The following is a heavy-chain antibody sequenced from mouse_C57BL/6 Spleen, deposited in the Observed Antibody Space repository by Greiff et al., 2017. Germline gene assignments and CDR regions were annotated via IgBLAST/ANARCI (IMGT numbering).Heavy chain of an antibody. Sequence: EVKLMESGGGLVKPGGSLKLSCAASGFTFSSYAMSWVRQTPEKRLEWVATISDGGSYTYYPDNVKGRFTISRDNAKNNLYLQMSHLKSEDTAMYYCARGGPSPWFAYWGQRTLVTVSA. CDR3: ARGGPSPWFAY. CDR2: ISDGGSYT. J-gene: IGHJ3*01. V-gene: IGHV5-4*03. CDR1: GFTFSSYA.